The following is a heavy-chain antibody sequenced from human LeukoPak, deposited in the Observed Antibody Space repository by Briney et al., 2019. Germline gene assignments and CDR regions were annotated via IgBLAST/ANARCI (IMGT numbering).Heavy chain of an antibody. CDR3: AKGSGTNCTNGVCPGAPFDP. CDR2: INHSGST. Sequence: SETLSLTCAVYGGSFSGYYWSWIRQPPGKGLEWIGEINHSGSTNYNPSLQSRVTISVDTSKNQFPRSRGFGTAADTALYNCAKGSGTNCTNGVCPGAPFDPWGQGTLVPVS. D-gene: IGHD2-8*01. CDR1: GGSFSGYY. J-gene: IGHJ5*02. V-gene: IGHV4-34*01.